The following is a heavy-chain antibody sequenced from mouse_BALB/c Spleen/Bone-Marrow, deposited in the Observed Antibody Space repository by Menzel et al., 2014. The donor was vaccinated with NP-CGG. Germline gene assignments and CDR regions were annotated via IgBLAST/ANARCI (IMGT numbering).Heavy chain of an antibody. Sequence: VQLQQSGAELVKPGASVKLSCTASGFNIKDTYMHWVKQRPEQGLGWIGRIDPANGNTKYGPKFQGKATITADTSSNTAYLQLSSLTSEDTAVYYCARYRLGTYFDYWGQGTTLTVSS. J-gene: IGHJ2*01. CDR2: IDPANGNT. CDR1: GFNIKDTY. CDR3: ARYRLGTYFDY. V-gene: IGHV14-3*02. D-gene: IGHD2-14*01.